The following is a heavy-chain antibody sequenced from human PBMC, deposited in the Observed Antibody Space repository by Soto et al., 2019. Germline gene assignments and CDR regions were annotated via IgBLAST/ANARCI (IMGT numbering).Heavy chain of an antibody. J-gene: IGHJ4*02. Sequence: GGSLRLSCAASGFTFSSYAMHWVRQAPGKGLEWVAVISYDGSSTTYADSVKGRFTISRDNAKNTLYLQMNSLRAEDTAVYFCVRDQDSRGYSVFNHWGQGTQVTVSS. D-gene: IGHD3-22*01. CDR2: ISYDGSST. CDR1: GFTFSSYA. CDR3: VRDQDSRGYSVFNH. V-gene: IGHV3-30*04.